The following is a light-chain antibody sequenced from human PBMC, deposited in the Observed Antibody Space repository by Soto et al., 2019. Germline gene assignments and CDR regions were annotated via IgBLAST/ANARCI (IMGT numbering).Light chain of an antibody. CDR3: QSYDSSLSGVV. V-gene: IGLV1-40*01. CDR2: GNS. CDR1: SSNIGAGYD. Sequence: QSVLTQPPSVSGAPGQRVTISCTGSSSNIGAGYDVQWYQQLPGTAPKLLIQGNSNRPSGVPDRFSGSKSGTSASLAITGLQAEDEADYYCQSYDSSLSGVVFGGGTKVTVL. J-gene: IGLJ2*01.